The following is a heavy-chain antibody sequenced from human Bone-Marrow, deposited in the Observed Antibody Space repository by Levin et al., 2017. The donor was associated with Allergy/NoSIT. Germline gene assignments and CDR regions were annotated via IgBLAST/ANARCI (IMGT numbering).Heavy chain of an antibody. CDR2: IIPIFGTA. V-gene: IGHV1-69*06. J-gene: IGHJ4*02. Sequence: SVKVSCKASGGTFSSYAISWVRQAPGQGLEWMGGIIPIFGTANYAQKFQGRVTITADKSTSTAYMELSSLRSEDTAVYYCASSPIVGYCSSTSCYEFDYWGQGTLVTVSS. CDR1: GGTFSSYA. CDR3: ASSPIVGYCSSTSCYEFDY. D-gene: IGHD2-2*01.